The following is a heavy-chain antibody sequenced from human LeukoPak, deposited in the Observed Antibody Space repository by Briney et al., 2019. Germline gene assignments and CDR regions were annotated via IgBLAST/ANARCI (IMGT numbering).Heavy chain of an antibody. Sequence: PGGSLRLSCAPSGFTFSNAWMSWVRQAPGKGLEWVGRNKSKTDGGTTDYAAPVKGRFTISRDDSKNTLYLQMNSLKTEDTAVYYCTTVATAKWGQGNLVTVSS. CDR2: NKSKTDGGTT. CDR1: GFTFSNAW. CDR3: TTVATAK. J-gene: IGHJ4*02. V-gene: IGHV3-15*01.